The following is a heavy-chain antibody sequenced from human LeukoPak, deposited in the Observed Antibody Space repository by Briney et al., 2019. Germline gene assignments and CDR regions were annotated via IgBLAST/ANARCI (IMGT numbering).Heavy chain of an antibody. D-gene: IGHD2-21*02. V-gene: IGHV3-30*18. CDR3: AKTYCGGDYYSELDY. CDR1: GFTFSSYG. Sequence: GGSLRLSCAASGFTFSSYGMHWVRQAPGKGLEWVAVISYDGSNKYYADSVKGRFTISRDNSKNTLYLQMNSLRAEDTAVYYCAKTYCGGDYYSELDYWGQGTLVTVSS. CDR2: ISYDGSNK. J-gene: IGHJ4*02.